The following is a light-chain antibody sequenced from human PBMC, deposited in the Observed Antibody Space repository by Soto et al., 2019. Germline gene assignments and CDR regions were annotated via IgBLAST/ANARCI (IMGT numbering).Light chain of an antibody. J-gene: IGLJ1*01. Sequence: QSALTQPASVSGSPGQSITISCTGTSSDVGGYNYVSWYQQHPGKAPKLMIYDVSNRPSGVSNRFSGSKSGNTASLTISGLQAEDEDDSSCRSYTSSSTLYVFGTGTKLTVL. CDR3: RSYTSSSTLYV. CDR1: SSDVGGYNY. CDR2: DVS. V-gene: IGLV2-14*01.